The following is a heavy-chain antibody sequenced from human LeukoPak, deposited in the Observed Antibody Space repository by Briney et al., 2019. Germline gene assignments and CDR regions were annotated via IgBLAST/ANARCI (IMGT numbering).Heavy chain of an antibody. CDR3: ATTVLLWFGELLSTTDPSDY. D-gene: IGHD3-10*01. V-gene: IGHV3-11*04. J-gene: IGHJ4*02. CDR2: ISSSGSTI. Sequence: GGSLRLSCAASGFTFSDYYMSWIRQAPGKGLEWVSYISSSGSTIYYADSVKGRFTISRDNAENSLYLQMNSLRAEDTAVYYCATTVLLWFGELLSTTDPSDYWGQGTLVTVSS. CDR1: GFTFSDYY.